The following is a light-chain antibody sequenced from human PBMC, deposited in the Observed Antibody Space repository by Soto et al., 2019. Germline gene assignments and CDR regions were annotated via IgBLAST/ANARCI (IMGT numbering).Light chain of an antibody. Sequence: QSVRTQAPSVSGTPGQRVTITCSGSSSNIGRNSVNWYQHLPGTAPKLLTHGNNHRPSGVPDRFSGSKSGTSASLAISGLQPEDEADYCCAAWDDSLNEYVFGDGTRSPS. CDR2: GNN. J-gene: IGLJ1*01. CDR1: SSNIGRNS. CDR3: AAWDDSLNEYV. V-gene: IGLV1-44*01.